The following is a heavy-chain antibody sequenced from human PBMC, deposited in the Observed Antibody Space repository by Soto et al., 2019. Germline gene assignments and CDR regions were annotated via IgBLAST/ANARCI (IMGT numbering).Heavy chain of an antibody. J-gene: IGHJ4*02. D-gene: IGHD3-22*01. V-gene: IGHV3-30*18. CDR3: AKDRVPYYDSSGFDY. CDR2: ISYDGSNK. Sequence: SLRLSCAASGFTFSSYGMHWVRQAPGKVLEWVAVISYDGSNKYYADSVKGRFTISRDNSKNTLYLQMNSLRAEDTAVYYCAKDRVPYYDSSGFDYWGQGTLVTVS. CDR1: GFTFSSYG.